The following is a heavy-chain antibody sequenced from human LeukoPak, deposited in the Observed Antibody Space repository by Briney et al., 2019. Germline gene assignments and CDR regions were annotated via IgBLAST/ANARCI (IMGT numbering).Heavy chain of an antibody. Sequence: ASVKVSCKVSGYTLTELSMHWVRQAPGKGLEWMGGFDPEDGETIYAQKFQGRVTMTEDTSTDTAYMELSSLRSEDTAVYYCATLTITIFGVVIGPGAFDIWGQGTMVTVSS. CDR1: GYTLTELS. J-gene: IGHJ3*02. D-gene: IGHD3-3*01. V-gene: IGHV1-24*01. CDR2: FDPEDGET. CDR3: ATLTITIFGVVIGPGAFDI.